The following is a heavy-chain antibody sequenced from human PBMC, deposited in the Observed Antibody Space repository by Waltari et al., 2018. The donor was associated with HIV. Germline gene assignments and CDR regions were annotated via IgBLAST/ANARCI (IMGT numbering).Heavy chain of an antibody. D-gene: IGHD1-1*01. J-gene: IGHJ5*02. Sequence: QVQLQESGPGLVKPSGTLSLTCAVSGGTISSRNWWRWIRQSPGKGLEWLGEIYHTGSVNYNAALKRRVTMSVDKSKNHFSLNLKSVTAADTAVYYCARFPLATGTFWFDPWGPGVLVTVSS. V-gene: IGHV4-4*02. CDR3: ARFPLATGTFWFDP. CDR2: IYHTGSV. CDR1: GGTISSRNW.